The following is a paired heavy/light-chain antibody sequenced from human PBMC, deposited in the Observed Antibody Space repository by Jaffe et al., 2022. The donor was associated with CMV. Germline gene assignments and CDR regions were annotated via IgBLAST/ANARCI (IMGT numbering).Heavy chain of an antibody. CDR3: ARDWAQGNSGYFDY. J-gene: IGHJ4*02. Sequence: QVQLVESGGGVVQPGRSLRLSCVASGFTFTNYGMHWVRLTPDKGLEWVAVIWHDGSNKYYADSVKGRFTISRDNSKNTLYLQMDSLRAEDMAVYYCARDWAQGNSGYFDYWGQGALVTVSS. D-gene: IGHD5-12*01. V-gene: IGHV3-33*08. CDR1: GFTFTNYG. CDR2: IWHDGSNK.
Light chain of an antibody. CDR2: AAS. CDR1: QDINRW. J-gene: IGKJ2*01. V-gene: IGKV1D-16*01. Sequence: DIEMTQSPSTLYASVGDRVTITCRASQDINRWLGWYQLKPEKAPKSLISAASNLEGGVPSRFSGSGFGTDFTLTISSLQPEDFATYYCQNYKNYPTTFGQGTKVEMK. CDR3: QNYKNYPTT.